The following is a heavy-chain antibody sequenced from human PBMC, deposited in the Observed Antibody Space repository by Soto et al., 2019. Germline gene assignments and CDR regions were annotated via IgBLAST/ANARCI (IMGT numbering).Heavy chain of an antibody. V-gene: IGHV3-23*01. Sequence: EVQLLESGGVLVPPGGSLRLPCAASGFTFSLFAMTWVRQAPGKGLEWVASISGSGDYAKYTDSVQGRFTISRDNSKNTLYLQMSSLRTDDTALYYCSRDPNGDYIGAFDNWGQGTMVTVSS. D-gene: IGHD4-17*01. CDR2: ISGSGDYA. J-gene: IGHJ3*02. CDR1: GFTFSLFA. CDR3: SRDPNGDYIGAFDN.